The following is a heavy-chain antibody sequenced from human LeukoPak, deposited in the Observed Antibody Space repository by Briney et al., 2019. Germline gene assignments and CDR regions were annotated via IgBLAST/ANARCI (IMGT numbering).Heavy chain of an antibody. D-gene: IGHD4-17*01. Sequence: PSETLSLTCAVSGSSISAYYWGWIRQPPGKGLEWIGHIHSTGSTNYNPSLQSRVIISIDTSNNQFSLKLRSVTAADTAVYYCARLPALSGDAYYYFYMDVWGKGTTVTISS. CDR1: GSSISAYY. J-gene: IGHJ6*03. CDR2: IHSTGST. V-gene: IGHV4-59*01. CDR3: ARLPALSGDAYYYFYMDV.